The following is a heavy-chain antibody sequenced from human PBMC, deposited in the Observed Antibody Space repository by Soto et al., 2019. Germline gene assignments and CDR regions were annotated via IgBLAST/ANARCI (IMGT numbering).Heavy chain of an antibody. J-gene: IGHJ6*02. Sequence: ASVKVSCKVSGYTLTELSMHWVRQAPGKGLEWMGGFDPEDGETIYAQKSQGRVTMTEDTSTDTAYMELSSLRSDDTAVYYCARDGLSGYYYYYYGMDVWGQGTTVTVSS. CDR1: GYTLTELS. CDR3: ARDGLSGYYYYYYGMDV. D-gene: IGHD3-3*01. V-gene: IGHV1-24*01. CDR2: FDPEDGET.